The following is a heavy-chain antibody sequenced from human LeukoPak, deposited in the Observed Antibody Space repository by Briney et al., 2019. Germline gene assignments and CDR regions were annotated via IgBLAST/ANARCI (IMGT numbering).Heavy chain of an antibody. Sequence: ASVKVSCKASGYTFTGYYMHWVRQAPGQGLEWMGWINPNSGGTNYAQKFQGRVTMTRDTSISTAYMELSRLRPDDTAVYYCAREPHYYGSGSGDYWGQGTLVTVSS. CDR3: AREPHYYGSGSGDY. D-gene: IGHD3-10*01. CDR1: GYTFTGYY. V-gene: IGHV1-2*02. CDR2: INPNSGGT. J-gene: IGHJ4*02.